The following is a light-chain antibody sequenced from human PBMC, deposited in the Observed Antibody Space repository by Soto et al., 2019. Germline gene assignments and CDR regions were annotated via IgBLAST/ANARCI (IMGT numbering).Light chain of an antibody. CDR3: QQYNNWPPIT. V-gene: IGKV3-15*01. J-gene: IGKJ5*01. Sequence: EIVLMQFPAVLSVSPGERATLSCRASQSVSSNLAWYQQKPGQSPRLLIYDVSTRATDIPARFSGSGSGTEFTLTISSLQSEDFAVYYCQQYNNWPPITFGQGTRLEIK. CDR2: DVS. CDR1: QSVSSN.